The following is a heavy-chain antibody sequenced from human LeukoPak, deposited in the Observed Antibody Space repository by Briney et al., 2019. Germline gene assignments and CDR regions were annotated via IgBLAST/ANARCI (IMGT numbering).Heavy chain of an antibody. J-gene: IGHJ4*02. CDR3: ARDLGMTDGDYVSYFDY. D-gene: IGHD4-17*01. V-gene: IGHV3-48*03. Sequence: GGSLRLSCAASGFTFSRYELNWVRQAPGKGLEWVSYISSICSIIYYADSVKGRFTISRDNAKNSLYLQMNSLRAEDTALYYCARDLGMTDGDYVSYFDYWGQGALVTVSS. CDR1: GFTFSRYE. CDR2: ISSICSII.